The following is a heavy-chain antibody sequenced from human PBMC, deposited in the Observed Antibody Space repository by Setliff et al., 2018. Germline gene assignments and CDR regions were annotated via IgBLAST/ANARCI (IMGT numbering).Heavy chain of an antibody. CDR2: IRSKVFGGTT. D-gene: IGHD3-3*01. V-gene: IGHV3-49*04. CDR3: TRDLDHNFWSRSQNRMDV. J-gene: IGHJ6*02. CDR1: GFTFGEYA. Sequence: GGSLRLSCTASGFTFGEYAMSWVRQAPGKGLEWVGFIRSKVFGGTTEYAASVKGRFSISRDDSESIAYLQMNSLKSEDTAVYFCTRDLDHNFWSRSQNRMDVWGQGTTVTVSS.